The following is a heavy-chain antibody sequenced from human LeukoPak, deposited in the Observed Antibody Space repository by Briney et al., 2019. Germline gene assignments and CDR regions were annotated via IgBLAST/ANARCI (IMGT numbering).Heavy chain of an antibody. D-gene: IGHD3-22*01. CDR1: GGSISSYY. J-gene: IGHJ4*02. V-gene: IGHV4-39*07. CDR3: ARKQDYDSSGPPYFDY. Sequence: SETLSLTCTVSGGSISSYYWGWIRQPPGKGLEWIGSIYYSGSTYYNPSLKSRVTISVDTSKNQFSLKLSSVTAADTAVYYCARKQDYDSSGPPYFDYWGQGTLVTVSS. CDR2: IYYSGST.